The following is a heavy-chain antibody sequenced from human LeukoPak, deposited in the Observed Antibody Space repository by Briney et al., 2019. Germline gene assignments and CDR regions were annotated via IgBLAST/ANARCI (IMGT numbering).Heavy chain of an antibody. J-gene: IGHJ4*02. D-gene: IGHD6-13*01. V-gene: IGHV3-21*01. CDR2: ISSSSSYI. CDR1: GFTFSSYS. CDR3: VRDRIAAAGSFDY. Sequence: PGGPLRLSCAASGFTFSSYSMNRVRQAPGKGLELVSSISSSSSYIYYADSVKGRFTISRDNAKNSLYLQMNSLRAEDTAVYYCVRDRIAAAGSFDYWGQGTPVTVSS.